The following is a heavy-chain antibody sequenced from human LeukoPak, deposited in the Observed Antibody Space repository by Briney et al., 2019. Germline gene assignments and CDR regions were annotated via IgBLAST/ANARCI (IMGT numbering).Heavy chain of an antibody. CDR3: ARVLLITMVRGALFDY. D-gene: IGHD3-10*01. Sequence: PSETLSLTCTVSGGSISNRSHFWGWIRQTPGKGLEWFGSIYYSGYTYYNPSLKSRVTISVDTSKNQFSLRLNSVTAADTAVYYCARVLLITMVRGALFDYWGQGTLVTVSS. V-gene: IGHV4-39*07. J-gene: IGHJ4*02. CDR1: GGSISNRSHF. CDR2: IYYSGYT.